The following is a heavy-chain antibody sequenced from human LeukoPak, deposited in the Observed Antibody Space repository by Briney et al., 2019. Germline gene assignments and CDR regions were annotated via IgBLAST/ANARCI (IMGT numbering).Heavy chain of an antibody. V-gene: IGHV1-69*04. CDR1: GGTFSSYA. CDR3: ARSGITMVRGAPLNY. D-gene: IGHD3-10*01. J-gene: IGHJ4*02. Sequence: GASVKVSCRASGGTFSSYAISWVRQAPGQGLEWMGRIIPILGIANYAQKFQGRVTITADKSTSTAYMELSSLRSEDTAVYYCARSGITMVRGAPLNYWGQGTLVTVSS. CDR2: IIPILGIA.